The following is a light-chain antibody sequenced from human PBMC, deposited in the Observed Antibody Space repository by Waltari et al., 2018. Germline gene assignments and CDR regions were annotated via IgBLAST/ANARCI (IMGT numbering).Light chain of an antibody. CDR3: QHRFNWPLT. CDR1: QSVSSS. Sequence: IVLTQSPATLSLSPGERATLSCRASQSVSSSLAWYQQKPGQTPRLLIYDTSKRATVIPARFSGSGSGTDFTLTISSLEPEDSAVYYCQHRFNWPLTFGGGTKVEIK. CDR2: DTS. J-gene: IGKJ4*01. V-gene: IGKV3-11*01.